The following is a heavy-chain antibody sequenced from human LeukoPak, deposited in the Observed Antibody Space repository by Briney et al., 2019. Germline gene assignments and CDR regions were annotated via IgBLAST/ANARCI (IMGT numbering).Heavy chain of an antibody. J-gene: IGHJ4*02. D-gene: IGHD3-22*01. Sequence: SVKVSCKASGGTFSSYAISWVRQAPGQGLEWMGGIIPIFGTANYAQKFQGRVTITADESTSTAYMELCSLRSEDTAVYYCARDTTNYYDSSGPHGYWGQGTLVTVSS. CDR2: IIPIFGTA. CDR1: GGTFSSYA. CDR3: ARDTTNYYDSSGPHGY. V-gene: IGHV1-69*01.